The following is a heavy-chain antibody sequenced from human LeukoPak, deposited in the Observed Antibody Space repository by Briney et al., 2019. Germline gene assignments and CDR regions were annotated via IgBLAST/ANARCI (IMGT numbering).Heavy chain of an antibody. V-gene: IGHV3-21*01. CDR1: GFTFSSYN. Sequence: GGSLRLSCAASGFTFSSYNMNWVRQAPGKGLEWVSSISSRSSGTDYTDSVKGRFTISRDNAKNSLDLQMNSLRAEDTAVYYCARTFDIWGQGTMVTVSS. J-gene: IGHJ3*02. CDR2: ISSRSSGT. CDR3: ARTFDI.